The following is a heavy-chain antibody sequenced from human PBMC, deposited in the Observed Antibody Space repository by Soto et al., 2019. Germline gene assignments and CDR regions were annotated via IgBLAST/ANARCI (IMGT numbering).Heavy chain of an antibody. J-gene: IGHJ3*02. CDR2: IYPGDSDT. V-gene: IGHV5-51*01. CDR3: VSIYSGSSGYDTDVGNDAFDI. D-gene: IGHD5-12*01. Sequence: PGESLKISCKGSGYSFTSYWIGWVRQMPGKGLEWMGIIYPGDSDTRYSPSFQGQVTISADKSISTAYLQWSSLKASDTAMYYCVSIYSGSSGYDTDVGNDAFDIWGQGTMVTVSS. CDR1: GYSFTSYW.